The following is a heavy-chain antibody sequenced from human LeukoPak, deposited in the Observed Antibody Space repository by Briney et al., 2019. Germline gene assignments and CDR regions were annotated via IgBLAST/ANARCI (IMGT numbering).Heavy chain of an antibody. CDR3: AKGVDTAMQPIDY. CDR2: LSGSGGST. J-gene: IGHJ4*02. Sequence: GGSLSLSCAASGFTFSSYAMSWVRPAQGQGREGVSVLSGSGGSTYYADSVKGRFIMYRDNSKNTLYLQMNSLRAEDTAVYYCAKGVDTAMQPIDYWGQGTLVTVSS. V-gene: IGHV3-23*01. CDR1: GFTFSSYA. D-gene: IGHD5-18*01.